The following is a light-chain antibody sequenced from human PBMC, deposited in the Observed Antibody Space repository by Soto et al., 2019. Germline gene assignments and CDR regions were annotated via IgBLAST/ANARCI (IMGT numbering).Light chain of an antibody. CDR2: RAS. Sequence: DIHMTQSPSTLSALVVDGVAITCRASQTISNFLAWYQQKPGKAPKLLFYRASNLEGGVPSRFSGGGSGTEFTLTINSLQPDDSATYYCQQYKSYPWTFGQGTKVDI. CDR3: QQYKSYPWT. CDR1: QTISNF. J-gene: IGKJ1*01. V-gene: IGKV1-5*03.